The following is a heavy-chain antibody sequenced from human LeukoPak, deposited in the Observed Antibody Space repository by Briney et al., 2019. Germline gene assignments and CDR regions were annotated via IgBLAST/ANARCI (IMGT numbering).Heavy chain of an antibody. CDR1: GFTVSSNY. V-gene: IGHV3-66*01. CDR2: IYSGGST. J-gene: IGHJ5*02. Sequence: GGSLRLSCAASGFTVSSNYMSWVRQAPGKGLEWVSVIYSGGSTYYADSVKGRFTISRDNSKNTLYLQMNSLRAEDTAVYYCARDVRKSSSSWYRGKNWFDPWGRGTLVTVSS. D-gene: IGHD6-13*01. CDR3: ARDVRKSSSSWYRGKNWFDP.